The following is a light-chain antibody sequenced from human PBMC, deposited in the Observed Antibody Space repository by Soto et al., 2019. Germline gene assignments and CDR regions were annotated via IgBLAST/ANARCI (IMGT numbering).Light chain of an antibody. CDR3: QQRFNWPPLT. Sequence: EIVLTQSPATLSLSPGERATLSCRASQSIRNNLAWYQQKCGQAPRLLIYDASNRATGIPARFSGSGSGTDFTLTISSLAPEDFAVYYCQQRFNWPPLTFGGGTKVEIK. CDR1: QSIRNN. V-gene: IGKV3-11*01. CDR2: DAS. J-gene: IGKJ4*01.